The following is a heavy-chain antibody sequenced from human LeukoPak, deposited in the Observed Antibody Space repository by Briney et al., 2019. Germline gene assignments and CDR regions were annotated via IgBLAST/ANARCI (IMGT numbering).Heavy chain of an antibody. D-gene: IGHD3-10*01. CDR1: GFTFNKYG. J-gene: IGHJ5*01. CDR3: ARDGSGLAVRGWFDF. Sequence: GGSLRLSCVASGFTFNKYGVHWFRKAPGKGLEGVAGIWYDGRNEYYADSVKGRLAISRDNDKNTVNLQMNSLRAEDTAVYYCARDGSGLAVRGWFDFWGQGTLVTVSS. V-gene: IGHV3-33*01. CDR2: IWYDGRNE.